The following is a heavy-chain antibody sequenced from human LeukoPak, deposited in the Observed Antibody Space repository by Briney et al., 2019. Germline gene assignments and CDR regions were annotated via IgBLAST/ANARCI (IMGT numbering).Heavy chain of an antibody. Sequence: GGSLRLSCAASGFPFSSYAMSWVRQAPGKGLEWVSAISGSGGSTYYADSVKGRFTISSDKSQHTLYLQMSSLRAEDTAVYYCAKRGYCSGGSCYGPWFDPWGQGTLVTVSS. CDR3: AKRGYCSGGSCYGPWFDP. CDR1: GFPFSSYA. V-gene: IGHV3-23*01. CDR2: ISGSGGST. J-gene: IGHJ5*02. D-gene: IGHD2-15*01.